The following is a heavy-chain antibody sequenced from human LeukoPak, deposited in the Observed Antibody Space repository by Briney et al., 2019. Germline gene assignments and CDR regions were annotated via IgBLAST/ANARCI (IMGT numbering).Heavy chain of an antibody. V-gene: IGHV1-69*13. CDR3: ATGLGELSPDLPSHHDY. D-gene: IGHD3-16*02. CDR1: GGTFSSYA. CDR2: IIPIFGTA. J-gene: IGHJ4*02. Sequence: PVKVSCKASGGTFSSYAISWVRQAPGQGLEWMGGIIPIFGTANYAQKFQGRITITADESTSTAYMELSSLRSEDTAVYYCATGLGELSPDLPSHHDYWGQGTLVTVSS.